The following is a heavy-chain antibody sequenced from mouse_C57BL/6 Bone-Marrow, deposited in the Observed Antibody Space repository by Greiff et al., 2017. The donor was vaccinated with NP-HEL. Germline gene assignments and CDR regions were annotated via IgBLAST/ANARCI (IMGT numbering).Heavy chain of an antibody. CDR3: ARKRGYGTTVVATTGNFDY. V-gene: IGHV1-9*01. CDR2: ILPGSGST. D-gene: IGHD1-1*01. CDR1: GYTFTGYW. Sequence: QVQLQQSGAELMKPGASVKLSCKATGYTFTGYWIEWVKQRPGHGLEWIGEILPGSGSTNYNEKFKGKATFTADTSSNTAYMQLSSLTTEDSAMYYCARKRGYGTTVVATTGNFDYWGQGTTLTVSS. J-gene: IGHJ2*01.